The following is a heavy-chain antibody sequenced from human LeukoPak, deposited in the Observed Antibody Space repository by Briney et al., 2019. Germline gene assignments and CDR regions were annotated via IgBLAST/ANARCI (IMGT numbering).Heavy chain of an antibody. CDR1: GGSINNYY. Sequence: SETLSLTCTVSGGSINNYYWSWIRQPPGKGLEWIGYIYYSGSTNYNPSLKSRVTISLDTSKNQFSLKLSSVTAADTAVYYCARSHADPTVTNFDYWGQGTLVTVSS. CDR3: ARSHADPTVTNFDY. V-gene: IGHV4-59*01. D-gene: IGHD4-17*01. CDR2: IYYSGST. J-gene: IGHJ4*02.